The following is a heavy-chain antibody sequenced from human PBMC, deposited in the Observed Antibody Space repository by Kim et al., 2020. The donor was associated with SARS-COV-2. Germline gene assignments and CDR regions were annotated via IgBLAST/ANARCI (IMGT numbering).Heavy chain of an antibody. D-gene: IGHD4-17*01. Sequence: SETLSLTCTVSGDSISSGSYYWSWIRQPAGKGLEWIGRIYTSGSTNYNPSLKSRVTISADTSKNQFSLKLSSVTAADTAVYYCAREVYGDYVINWFDPWGQGTLVTVSS. V-gene: IGHV4-61*02. CDR2: IYTSGST. CDR1: GDSISSGSYY. CDR3: AREVYGDYVINWFDP. J-gene: IGHJ5*02.